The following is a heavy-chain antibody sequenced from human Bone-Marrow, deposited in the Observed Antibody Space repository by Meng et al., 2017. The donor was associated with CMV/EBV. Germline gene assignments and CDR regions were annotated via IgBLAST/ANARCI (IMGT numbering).Heavy chain of an antibody. CDR2: ISAYNGNT. CDR3: ARDASLADRPSGY. CDR1: GYTFTSYG. V-gene: IGHV1-18*01. J-gene: IGHJ4*02. Sequence: GGSLRLSCKASGYTFTSYGISWVRQAPGQGLECMGWISAYNGNTNYAKKLQGRVTMTTDTSPSTAYMELRSLRCDDTAVYYCARDASLADRPSGYWGQGTLVTVSS. D-gene: IGHD6-6*01.